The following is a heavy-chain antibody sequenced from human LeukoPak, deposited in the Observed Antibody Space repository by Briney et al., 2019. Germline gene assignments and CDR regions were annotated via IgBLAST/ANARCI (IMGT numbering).Heavy chain of an antibody. CDR3: ARDTDGSRDY. Sequence: GGSLRLSCAASGFTFTNSWMAWVRQAPGKGLEWVANIKQDGSTKHYADSLKGRFTISRDNPKNSLYLQMNSLRADDTAVYYCARDTDGSRDYWGQGILVTVAS. V-gene: IGHV3-7*01. D-gene: IGHD1-26*01. CDR1: GFTFTNSW. CDR2: IKQDGSTK. J-gene: IGHJ4*02.